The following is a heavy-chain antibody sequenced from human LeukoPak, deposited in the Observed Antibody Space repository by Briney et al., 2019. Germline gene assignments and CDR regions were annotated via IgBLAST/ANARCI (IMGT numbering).Heavy chain of an antibody. Sequence: ASVRVSCKASGYTFTGHYIHWVRQAPGQGLEWMGWVNPNSGGTNYAQKFQGRVTMTRDTSISTAYMELSRLRSDDTAVYYCARVGGQTNWFDPWGQGTLVTVSS. CDR2: VNPNSGGT. D-gene: IGHD1-26*01. V-gene: IGHV1-2*02. J-gene: IGHJ5*02. CDR1: GYTFTGHY. CDR3: ARVGGQTNWFDP.